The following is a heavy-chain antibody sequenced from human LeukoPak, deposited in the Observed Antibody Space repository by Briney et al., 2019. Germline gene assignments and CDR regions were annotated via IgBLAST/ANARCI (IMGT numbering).Heavy chain of an antibody. D-gene: IGHD3-22*01. J-gene: IGHJ4*02. CDR3: ARDVTTYYYDSSGYYYHDY. CDR1: EFTVSSNY. CDR2: IYSGGST. Sequence: GGSLRLSCAASEFTVSSNYMSWVRQAPGKGLEWVSVIYSGGSTYYADSVKGRFTISRDNSKNTLYLQMNSLRAEDTAVYYCARDVTTYYYDSSGYYYHDYWGQGTLVTVSS. V-gene: IGHV3-66*02.